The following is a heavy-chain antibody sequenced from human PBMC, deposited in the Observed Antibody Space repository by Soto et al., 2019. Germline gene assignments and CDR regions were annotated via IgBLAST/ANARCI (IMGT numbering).Heavy chain of an antibody. J-gene: IGHJ4*02. Sequence: QVQLVESGGGVVQPGRSLRLSCAGSGFTFSTYGMHWVRQAPGKGLEWVAVISYDGSNKYYADSVKGRFTISRDNSKNTLSLQMNSLRAEDTAVYYCAKASGGSSCYSCYFDYWGQGTLVTVSS. V-gene: IGHV3-30*18. CDR3: AKASGGSSCYSCYFDY. CDR2: ISYDGSNK. D-gene: IGHD2-15*01. CDR1: GFTFSTYG.